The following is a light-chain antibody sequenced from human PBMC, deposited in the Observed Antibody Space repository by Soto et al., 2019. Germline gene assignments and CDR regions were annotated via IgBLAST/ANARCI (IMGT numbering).Light chain of an antibody. CDR1: QSISNW. CDR3: QQYNSYPET. V-gene: IGKV1-5*01. Sequence: DIQMTQSPSTLSASVGDRVTITCRASQSISNWLAWYQQKPGKAPKLLIYDASSLKSGVPSRFSGSGSGTEFTLTFSSLQPDDFATYYCQQYNSYPETFGQGTKVEVK. CDR2: DAS. J-gene: IGKJ1*01.